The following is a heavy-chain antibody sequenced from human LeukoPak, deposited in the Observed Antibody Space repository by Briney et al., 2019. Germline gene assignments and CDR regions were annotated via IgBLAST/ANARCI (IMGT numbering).Heavy chain of an antibody. CDR2: ISSSSSYI. CDR3: ASASPDDSSGYVAL. Sequence: PGGSLRLSCAASGFTFSSYSTNWVRQAPGKGLEWVSSISSSSSYIYYADSVKGRFTISRDNAKNSLYLQMNSLRAEDTAVYYCASASPDDSSGYVALWGQGTLVTVSS. J-gene: IGHJ4*02. CDR1: GFTFSSYS. D-gene: IGHD3-22*01. V-gene: IGHV3-21*01.